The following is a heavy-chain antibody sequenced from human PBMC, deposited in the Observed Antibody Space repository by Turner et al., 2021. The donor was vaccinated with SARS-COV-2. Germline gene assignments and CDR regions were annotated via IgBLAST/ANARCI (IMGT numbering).Heavy chain of an antibody. Sequence: QVPLKESGPVLVKPTETLTLTCTVSGFSLSNAKMGVSWIRQPPGKALEWLAHIFSNDEKTYSTSLKSRLTISKDTSKSQVVLTMTNMDPVDTATYYCARIMWWELAYGMDVWGQGTTVTVSS. J-gene: IGHJ6*02. CDR3: ARIMWWELAYGMDV. CDR1: GFSLSNAKMG. V-gene: IGHV2-26*01. CDR2: IFSNDEK. D-gene: IGHD1-26*01.